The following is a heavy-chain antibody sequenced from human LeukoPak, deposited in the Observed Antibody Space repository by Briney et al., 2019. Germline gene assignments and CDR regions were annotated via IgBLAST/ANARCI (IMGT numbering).Heavy chain of an antibody. J-gene: IGHJ6*03. D-gene: IGHD6-13*01. CDR1: GGSFSGYY. CDR2: INHSGST. V-gene: IGHV4-34*01. Sequence: QSSETLSLTCAVYGGSFSGYYWSWIRQPPGKGLEWIGEINHSGSTNYNPSLKSRVTISVDTSKNQFSLKLSSVTAADTAVYYCARAGYSSSWYRYYYYYYMDVWGKGTTVTVSS. CDR3: ARAGYSSSWYRYYYYYYMDV.